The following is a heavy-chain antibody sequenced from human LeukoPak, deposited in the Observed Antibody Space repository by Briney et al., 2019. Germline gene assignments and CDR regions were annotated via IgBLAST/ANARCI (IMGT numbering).Heavy chain of an antibody. D-gene: IGHD2-15*01. CDR2: INHSGST. Sequence: PSETLSLTCAVYGGSFSGYYWSWIRQPPGKGLEWIGEINHSGSTNYNPSLKSRVTISVDTSKNQFSLKLSSVTAADTAVYYCARGGLGYCSGGSCYLLPFDYWGQGTLVTVSS. CDR3: ARGGLGYCSGGSCYLLPFDY. J-gene: IGHJ4*02. CDR1: GGSFSGYY. V-gene: IGHV4-34*01.